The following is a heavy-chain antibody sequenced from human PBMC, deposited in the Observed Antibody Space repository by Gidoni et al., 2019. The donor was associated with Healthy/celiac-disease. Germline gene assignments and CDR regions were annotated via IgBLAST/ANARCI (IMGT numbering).Heavy chain of an antibody. Sequence: QVTLRESGPALVKPTQTLTLTCTFSGFSRITSGMCVSWIRQPPGKALEWLALIDWDDDKYYRTSLKTRLTISKDTFKNQVVRTMTNMDPVDTATYYCERTRIAALMDVWGQGTTVNVSS. J-gene: IGHJ6*02. D-gene: IGHD6-13*01. CDR3: ERTRIAALMDV. V-gene: IGHV2-70*01. CDR2: IDWDDDK. CDR1: GFSRITSGMC.